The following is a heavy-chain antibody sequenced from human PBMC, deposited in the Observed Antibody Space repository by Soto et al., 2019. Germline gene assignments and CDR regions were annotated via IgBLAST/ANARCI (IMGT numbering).Heavy chain of an antibody. Sequence: SETLSLTCSVSGGSISSYYWSWIRQPPGKGLEWIGYIYHSGTTNYNPSLKSRVTISVDTSKNQFSLKLSSATAADTAVYYCARLGVAGSEIDHWGPGTLVTVSS. CDR1: GGSISSYY. D-gene: IGHD6-19*01. V-gene: IGHV4-59*01. CDR2: IYHSGTT. CDR3: ARLGVAGSEIDH. J-gene: IGHJ4*02.